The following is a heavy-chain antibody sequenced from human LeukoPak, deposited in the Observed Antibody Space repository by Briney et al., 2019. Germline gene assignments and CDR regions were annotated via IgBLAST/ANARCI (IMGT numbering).Heavy chain of an antibody. CDR1: GYTFDTSS. D-gene: IGHD1-1*01. J-gene: IGHJ3*02. CDR2: ISPNNGNT. CDR3: TRVRNSNNWWGAFDI. V-gene: IGHV1-18*01. Sequence: GASAKVSCKAFGYTFDTSSISWVRQAPGQRLEWMGWISPNNGNTHYAQGVQGRVTMTTDTSRSTAYMELRSLRSDDTAVYYCTRVRNSNNWWGAFDIWGQGTMVTVSS.